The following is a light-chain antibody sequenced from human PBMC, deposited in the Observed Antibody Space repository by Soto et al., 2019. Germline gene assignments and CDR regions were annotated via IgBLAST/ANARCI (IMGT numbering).Light chain of an antibody. J-gene: IGLJ2*01. CDR3: SSYTTSSTLVV. Sequence: QSALTQPASVSGSPGQSITISCTGTSSDVGGYNYVSWYQQHPGKAPKLVIYDVSNRPSGVSNRFSGSKSGNTASLPISGLQAEDEADYYCSSYTTSSTLVVFGGGTKVTVL. CDR2: DVS. CDR1: SSDVGGYNY. V-gene: IGLV2-14*01.